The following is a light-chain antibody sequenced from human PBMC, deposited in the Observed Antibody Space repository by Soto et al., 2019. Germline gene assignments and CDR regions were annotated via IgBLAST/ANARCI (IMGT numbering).Light chain of an antibody. CDR2: ENN. Sequence: NFMLTQPHSVSESPGKTVTISCTRSSGSIASNYVQWFQQRPGSAPTTVIFENNQRPSGVPDRFSGSIDSSSNSASLTISGLKTEDEADYYCQSYYGSNVLFGGATKLTVL. CDR1: SGSIASNY. CDR3: QSYYGSNVL. V-gene: IGLV6-57*04. J-gene: IGLJ3*02.